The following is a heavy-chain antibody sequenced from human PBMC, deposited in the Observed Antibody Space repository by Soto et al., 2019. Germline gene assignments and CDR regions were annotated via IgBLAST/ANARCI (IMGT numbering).Heavy chain of an antibody. Sequence: QVQLVQSGAEVKKPGSSVKVSCKASGGTFSSYAISWVRQAPGQGLEWMGGIIPIFGTANYAQKFQGRVTITADESTSTAYMERSSVRSEDTAVYYCARGGLRIHYGDNWFDPWGQGTLVTVSS. CDR1: GGTFSSYA. CDR2: IIPIFGTA. CDR3: ARGGLRIHYGDNWFDP. J-gene: IGHJ5*02. V-gene: IGHV1-69*12. D-gene: IGHD4-17*01.